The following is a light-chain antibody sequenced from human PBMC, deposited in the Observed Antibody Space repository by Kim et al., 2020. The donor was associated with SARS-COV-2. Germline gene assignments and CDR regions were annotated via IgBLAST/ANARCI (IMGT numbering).Light chain of an antibody. CDR3: RSYDSSLRGWV. Sequence: QSVLTQPPSVSGAPGQTVTISCTGTSSNVGADYDVPWYQQLPGTAPKLLIYGVSNRPSGVPDRFSGSKSGTTASLAITGLQAEDEADYYCRSYDSSLRGWVFGGGTQLTVL. CDR1: SSNVGADYD. V-gene: IGLV1-40*01. J-gene: IGLJ3*02. CDR2: GVS.